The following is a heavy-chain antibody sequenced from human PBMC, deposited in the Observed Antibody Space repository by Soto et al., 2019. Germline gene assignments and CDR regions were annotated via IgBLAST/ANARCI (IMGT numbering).Heavy chain of an antibody. V-gene: IGHV1-18*01. J-gene: IGHJ5*02. D-gene: IGHD3-10*01. Sequence: ASVKVSCKASGYTFTSYGISWVRQAPGQGLEWMGWISAYNGNTNYAQKLQGRVTMTTDTSTSTAYMELRSLRSDDTAVYYCARSGKVRGVIGAFGFDPWGQGTLVTVSS. CDR2: ISAYNGNT. CDR3: ARSGKVRGVIGAFGFDP. CDR1: GYTFTSYG.